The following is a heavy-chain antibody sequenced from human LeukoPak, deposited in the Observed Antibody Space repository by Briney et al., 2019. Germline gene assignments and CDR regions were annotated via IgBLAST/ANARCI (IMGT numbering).Heavy chain of an antibody. D-gene: IGHD3-3*01. Sequence: GRSLRLSCAASGFTFDDYAMHWVRQAPGKGLEWVSGISWNSGSIGYADSVKGRFTISRDNAKNSLYLQMNSLRAEDMALYCCAKGSVLECLLGNFDYWGQGTLVTVSS. CDR1: GFTFDDYA. CDR2: ISWNSGSI. V-gene: IGHV3-9*03. J-gene: IGHJ4*02. CDR3: AKGSVLECLLGNFDY.